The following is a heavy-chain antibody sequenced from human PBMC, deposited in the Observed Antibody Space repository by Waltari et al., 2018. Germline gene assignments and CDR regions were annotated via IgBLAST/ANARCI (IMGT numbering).Heavy chain of an antibody. CDR2: IEHEDGET. D-gene: IGHD3-10*01. CDR3: APLPGGSGQTFDY. CDR1: GYTFLDYF. J-gene: IGHJ4*02. Sequence: EVELVQSGAEVKKPGATVKISCKASGYTFLDYFMHWVQQAPGKGIEWMGRIEHEDGETVYSEKFQGRVTITADTSTDTAYMELSSLTSGDTAVYYCAPLPGGSGQTFDYWGQGTLVTVSS. V-gene: IGHV1-69-2*01.